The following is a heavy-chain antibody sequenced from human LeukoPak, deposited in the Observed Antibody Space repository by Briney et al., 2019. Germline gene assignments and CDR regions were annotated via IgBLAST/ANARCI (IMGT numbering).Heavy chain of an antibody. Sequence: GGSLRLSCAGPAFTLSDSYMSWIRQAPGKGLEWVSYISSGGTTIYYADSVRGRFTISRDSAKNSLYLQMNSLRAEDTAVYYCARGKNYFDYWGQGTLVTVSS. J-gene: IGHJ4*02. CDR3: ARGKNYFDY. CDR1: AFTLSDSY. CDR2: ISSGGTTI. V-gene: IGHV3-11*01.